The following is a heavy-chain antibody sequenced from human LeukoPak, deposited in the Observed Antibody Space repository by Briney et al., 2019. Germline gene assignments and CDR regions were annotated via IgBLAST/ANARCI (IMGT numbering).Heavy chain of an antibody. CDR1: GYSITTYW. Sequence: GESLKISCKGSGYSITTYWIAWVRQMPGKGLEWMGIVYPDDSDTRYSPSFQGQVTISADKSINTAYLQWTSLKASDTAMYYCARRAYGVGGNWFVPWGQGTLVTVSS. D-gene: IGHD4-17*01. CDR2: VYPDDSDT. CDR3: ARRAYGVGGNWFVP. J-gene: IGHJ5*02. V-gene: IGHV5-51*01.